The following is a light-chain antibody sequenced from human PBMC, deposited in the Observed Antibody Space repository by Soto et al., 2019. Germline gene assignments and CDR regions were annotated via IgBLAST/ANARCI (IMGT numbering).Light chain of an antibody. V-gene: IGKV3-15*01. CDR3: QQYNNWPPWT. CDR1: QSVSSN. J-gene: IGKJ1*01. Sequence: EIVMTQSPATLSVSPGERATLSCRASQSVSSNLAWYQQKPGQAPRLLIYGASTRATGFPARFSGSGSGTEFTLTIRSLQSEDFAVYDCQQYNNWPPWTFGQGTKVEIK. CDR2: GAS.